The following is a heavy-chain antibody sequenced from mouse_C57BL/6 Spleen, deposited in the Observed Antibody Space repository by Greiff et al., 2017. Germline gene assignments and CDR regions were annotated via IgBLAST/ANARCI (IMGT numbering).Heavy chain of an antibody. J-gene: IGHJ1*03. CDR1: GFNIKDYY. CDR3: TTLYYYGSSYWYFDV. Sequence: VHVKQSGAELVRPGASVKLSCTASGFNIKDYYMHWVKQRPEQGLEWIGRIDPEDGDTEYAPKFQGKATMTADTSSNTAYLQLSSLTSEDTAVYYCTTLYYYGSSYWYFDVWGTGTTVTVSS. V-gene: IGHV14-1*01. D-gene: IGHD1-1*01. CDR2: IDPEDGDT.